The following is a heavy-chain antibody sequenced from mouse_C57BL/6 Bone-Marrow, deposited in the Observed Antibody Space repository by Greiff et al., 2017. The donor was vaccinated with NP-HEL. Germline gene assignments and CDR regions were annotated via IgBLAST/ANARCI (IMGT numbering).Heavy chain of an antibody. J-gene: IGHJ4*01. CDR1: GYTFTDYY. V-gene: IGHV1-19*01. Sequence: EVKLQESGPVLVKPGASVKMSCKASGYTFTDYYMNWVKQSHGKSLEWIGVINPYNGGTSYNQKFKGKATLTVDKSSSTAYMKLNSLTSEDSAVYYCARGYYYAMDYWGQGTSVTVSS. CDR2: INPYNGGT. CDR3: ARGYYYAMDY.